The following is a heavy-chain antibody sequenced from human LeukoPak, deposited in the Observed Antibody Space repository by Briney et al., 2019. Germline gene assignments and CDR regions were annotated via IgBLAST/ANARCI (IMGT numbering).Heavy chain of an antibody. J-gene: IGHJ4*02. CDR1: GGSLSDYY. CDR2: INHSRST. Sequence: SETLSLTCAVYGGSLSDYYWSWIRQPPGKGLEWIGEINHSRSTNYNSSLKSRITILLDTSKNQFSLKLSSVTAADTAVYYCARNGYSYGYNFDYWGQGTLVTVSS. D-gene: IGHD5-18*01. V-gene: IGHV4-34*01. CDR3: ARNGYSYGYNFDY.